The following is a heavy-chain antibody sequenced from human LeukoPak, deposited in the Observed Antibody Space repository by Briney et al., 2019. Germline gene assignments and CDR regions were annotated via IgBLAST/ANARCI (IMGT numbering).Heavy chain of an antibody. J-gene: IGHJ6*02. CDR3: VRRGDYYGSGSYPYGMDV. V-gene: IGHV3-66*04. CDR2: IYSGGST. CDR1: GFTVSSNY. Sequence: GGSLRLSCAASGFTVSSNYMSWVRQAPGKGLEWVSVIYSGGSTYYADSVKGRFTISRDNSKNTLYLQMNSLRAEDTAVYYCVRRGDYYGSGSYPYGMDVWGQGTTVTVSS. D-gene: IGHD3-10*01.